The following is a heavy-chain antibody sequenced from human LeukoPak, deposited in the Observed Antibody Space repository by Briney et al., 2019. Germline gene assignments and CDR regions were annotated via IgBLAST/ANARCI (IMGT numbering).Heavy chain of an antibody. CDR3: AKRYSSGYYGID. D-gene: IGHD6-19*01. J-gene: IGHJ4*02. CDR2: ISDSGDST. V-gene: IGHV3-23*01. CDR1: GFTFSSYA. Sequence: GGSLRLSCAASGFTFSSYAMTWIRQAPGKGLEWVSGISDSGDSTLYADSVKGRFTISRDNSRNTLYLQMNSLRAEDTAVYYCAKRYSSGYYGIDWGQGTLVTVSS.